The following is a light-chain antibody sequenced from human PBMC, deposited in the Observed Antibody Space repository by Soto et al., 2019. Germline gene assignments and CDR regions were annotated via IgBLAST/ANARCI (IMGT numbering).Light chain of an antibody. J-gene: IGKJ2*03. V-gene: IGKV1-5*01. CDR3: QQVNYHPHS. CDR2: HTA. Sequence: DIQMTQSPSTLSAFVGDRVTITCRASQSISTWLAWYQQKPGKPPKVLIYHTASLESGVPSRFSGSGSETEFTLAITCVLPEDFATYDCQQVNYHPHSCGQGPSLEIK. CDR1: QSISTW.